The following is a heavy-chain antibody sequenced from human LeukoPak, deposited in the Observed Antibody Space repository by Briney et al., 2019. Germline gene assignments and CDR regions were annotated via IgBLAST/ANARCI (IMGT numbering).Heavy chain of an antibody. Sequence: SETLSLTCAVYGGSFSGYYWSWIRQPPGKGLEWIGEINHSGSTNYNPSLKSRVAISVDTSKNQFSLKLSSVTAADTAVYYCARGIGSGRGRYYYDSSGYLYYLDYWGQGTLVTVSS. V-gene: IGHV4-34*01. CDR2: INHSGST. CDR3: ARGIGSGRGRYYYDSSGYLYYLDY. D-gene: IGHD3-22*01. J-gene: IGHJ4*02. CDR1: GGSFSGYY.